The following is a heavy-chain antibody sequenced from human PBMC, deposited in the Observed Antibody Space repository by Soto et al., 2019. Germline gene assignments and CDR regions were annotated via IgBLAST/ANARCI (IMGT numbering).Heavy chain of an antibody. D-gene: IGHD3-10*01. Sequence: QVQLQESGPGLVKASETLSLTCTVSAGSISSYYWGWIRQSPGKGLEWIGYIYNSGSTNYNPSLKSRLTMSVDTSKNQFSLKLSSVTAEDTAVYYCARIIRTLAWDGVDVWGQGTRVTV. CDR1: AGSISSYY. CDR3: ARIIRTLAWDGVDV. J-gene: IGHJ6*02. V-gene: IGHV4-59*01. CDR2: IYNSGST.